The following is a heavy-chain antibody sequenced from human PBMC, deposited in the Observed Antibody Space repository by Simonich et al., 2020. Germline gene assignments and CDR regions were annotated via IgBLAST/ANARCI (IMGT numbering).Heavy chain of an antibody. CDR3: ARDTSYYGSGSYYFDY. Sequence: GGGLVKPGGSLSLSCAASGFTFSSYSMNWVRQAPGKGLEWVSSISSSSSYIYYADSVKGRFTISRDNAKNSLYLQMNSLRAEDTAVYYCARDTSYYGSGSYYFDYWGQGTLVTVSS. CDR1: GFTFSSYS. V-gene: IGHV3-21*01. CDR2: ISSSSSYI. J-gene: IGHJ4*02. D-gene: IGHD3-10*01.